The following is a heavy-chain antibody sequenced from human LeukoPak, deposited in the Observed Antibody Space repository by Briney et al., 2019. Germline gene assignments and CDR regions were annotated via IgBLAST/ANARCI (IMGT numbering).Heavy chain of an antibody. Sequence: ASVKVSCKASGGTFSSYAISWVRQAPGQGLEWMGWISAYNGNTNYAQKLQGRVTMTTDTSTSTAYMELRSLRSDDTAVYYCARDPRYFDWLLGDAPTGHNDYWGQGTLVTVSS. D-gene: IGHD3-9*01. J-gene: IGHJ4*02. CDR1: GGTFSSYA. CDR2: ISAYNGNT. CDR3: ARDPRYFDWLLGDAPTGHNDY. V-gene: IGHV1-18*01.